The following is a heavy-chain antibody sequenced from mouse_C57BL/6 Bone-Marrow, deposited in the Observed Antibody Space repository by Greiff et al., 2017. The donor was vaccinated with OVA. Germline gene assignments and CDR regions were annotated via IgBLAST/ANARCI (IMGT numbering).Heavy chain of an antibody. D-gene: IGHD1-1*01. CDR2: INPYNGGT. Sequence: EVQLQESGPVLVKPGASVKMSCKASGYTFTDYYMNWVKQSHGKSLEWIGVINPYNGGTSYNQKFKGKATLTVDKSSSTAYMELNSLTSEDSAVYYCARYSYYGSSYWFAYWGQGTLVTVSA. CDR3: ARYSYYGSSYWFAY. V-gene: IGHV1-19*01. J-gene: IGHJ3*01. CDR1: GYTFTDYY.